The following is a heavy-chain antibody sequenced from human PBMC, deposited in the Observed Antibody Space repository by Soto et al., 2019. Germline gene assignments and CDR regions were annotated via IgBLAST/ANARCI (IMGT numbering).Heavy chain of an antibody. CDR2: INPNSGGT. Sequence: GASVKVSCKASGYTFTGYYMHWVRQAPGQGLEWMGWINPNSGGTNYAQKFQGWVTMTRDTSISTACMELSRLRSDDTAVYYCARPQRFSPQSKDYWGQGTLVTVSS. D-gene: IGHD3-10*01. CDR3: ARPQRFSPQSKDY. J-gene: IGHJ4*02. CDR1: GYTFTGYY. V-gene: IGHV1-2*04.